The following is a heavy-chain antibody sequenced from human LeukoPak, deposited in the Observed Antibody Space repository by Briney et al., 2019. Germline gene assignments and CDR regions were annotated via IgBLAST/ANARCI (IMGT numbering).Heavy chain of an antibody. J-gene: IGHJ4*02. CDR2: FDPEDGET. CDR3: ARDYLRHSSSGY. D-gene: IGHD6-6*01. Sequence: GASVKVSCKVSGYTLTELSMHWVRQAPGKGLEWMGGFDPEDGETIYAQKFQGRVTMTEDTTTDTAYMELSSLRSEDTAVYYCARDYLRHSSSGYWGQGTLVTVSS. V-gene: IGHV1-24*01. CDR1: GYTLTELS.